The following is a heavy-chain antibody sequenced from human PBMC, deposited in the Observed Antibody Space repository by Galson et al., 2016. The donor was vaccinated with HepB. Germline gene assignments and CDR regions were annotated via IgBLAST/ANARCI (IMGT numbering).Heavy chain of an antibody. CDR2: VSSEGYDQ. CDR3: VRGSAWPGWAVVDF. J-gene: IGHJ4*02. CDR1: GFNFRING. Sequence: SLRLSCAASGFNFRINGMHWVRQAPGKGLEWVAVVSSEGYDQYYEDSVKGRFTISRDNSKDTVSLQMNSLRTDDTAVYYCVRGSAWPGWAVVDFWGQGTLVTVSS. D-gene: IGHD2-21*01. V-gene: IGHV3-30*03.